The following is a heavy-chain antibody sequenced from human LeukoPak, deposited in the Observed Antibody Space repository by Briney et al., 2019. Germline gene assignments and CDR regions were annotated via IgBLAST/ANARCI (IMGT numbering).Heavy chain of an antibody. Sequence: PSETLSLTCTVSGYSISSSYYWGWIRQPPGKGLEWVGTIYYSGSTYYNPSLKSRVTISVDTSKNQFSLKLSSVTAADTAVYYCARHLQNSYYYSMDVWGTGTTVTVSS. J-gene: IGHJ6*03. CDR2: IYYSGST. V-gene: IGHV4-39*01. CDR1: GYSISSSYY. CDR3: ARHLQNSYYYSMDV. D-gene: IGHD4-11*01.